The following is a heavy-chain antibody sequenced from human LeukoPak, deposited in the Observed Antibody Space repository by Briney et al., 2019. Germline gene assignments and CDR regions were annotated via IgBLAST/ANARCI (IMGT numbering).Heavy chain of an antibody. CDR1: GDSISSYY. V-gene: IGHV4-59*01. CDR2: IYYSGST. D-gene: IGHD3-9*01. Sequence: SETLSLTCTVSGDSISSYYWSWIRQPPGKGLEWIGYIYYSGSTNYNPSLKSRVTISVDTSKNQFSLKLSSVTAADTAVYYCARMARYFDWLLVDWGQGTLVTVSS. J-gene: IGHJ4*02. CDR3: ARMARYFDWLLVD.